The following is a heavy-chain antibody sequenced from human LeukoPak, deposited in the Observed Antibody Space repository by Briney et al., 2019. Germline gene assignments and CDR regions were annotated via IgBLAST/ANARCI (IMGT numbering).Heavy chain of an antibody. J-gene: IGHJ4*02. CDR2: IYPGESDT. Sequence: GGSLKISCRGSGYIFTTYWIGWVRQLPGKGLEWMGVIYPGESDTRYTPSLQGQVTMSADKSINTAYLQWSSLKASDTAMYYCARRQGCSSTSCPLDYWGQGTLVTVSP. D-gene: IGHD2-2*01. V-gene: IGHV5-51*01. CDR3: ARRQGCSSTSCPLDY. CDR1: GYIFTTYW.